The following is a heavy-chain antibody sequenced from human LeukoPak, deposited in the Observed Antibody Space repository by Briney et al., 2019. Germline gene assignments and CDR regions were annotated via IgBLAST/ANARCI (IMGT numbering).Heavy chain of an antibody. CDR2: SNHGGRT. Sequence: SETLSLTCAVYGGSLSGFYWSWVRQPPGKGLEWIAESNHGGRTTCNPSLKSRVTISVDASKNQFSLKLSSVTAADSAVYFCARGRAYCSGGTCTSPWFDPWGQGTLVTVSS. D-gene: IGHD2-15*01. CDR1: GGSLSGFY. CDR3: ARGRAYCSGGTCTSPWFDP. V-gene: IGHV4-34*01. J-gene: IGHJ5*02.